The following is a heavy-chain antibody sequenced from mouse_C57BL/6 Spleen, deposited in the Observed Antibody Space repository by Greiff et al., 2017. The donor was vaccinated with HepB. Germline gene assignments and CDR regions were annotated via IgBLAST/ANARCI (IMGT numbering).Heavy chain of an antibody. V-gene: IGHV1-80*01. J-gene: IGHJ3*01. CDR2: IYPGDGDT. CDR3: AREEPYHWFAY. CDR1: GYAFSSYW. Sequence: QVQLQQSGAELVKPGASVKISCKASGYAFSSYWMNWVKQRPGQGLEWIGQIYPGDGDTNYNGKFKGKATLTADKSSSTAYMQLSSLPSEDSAVYVCAREEPYHWFAYWGQGTLVTVSA.